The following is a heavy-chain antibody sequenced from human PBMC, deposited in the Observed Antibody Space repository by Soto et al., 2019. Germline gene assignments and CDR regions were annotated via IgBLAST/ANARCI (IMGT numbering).Heavy chain of an antibody. V-gene: IGHV3-9*01. J-gene: IGHJ6*02. CDR3: AKDLSSIVVVTAMNYYYGMDV. Sequence: PGGSLRLSCAASGFTFDDYAMHWVRQAPGKGLEWVSGISWNSGSIGYADSVKGRFTISRDNANNSLYLQMNSLRAEDTALYYCAKDLSSIVVVTAMNYYYGMDVWGQGTTVTVSS. CDR1: GFTFDDYA. D-gene: IGHD2-21*02. CDR2: ISWNSGSI.